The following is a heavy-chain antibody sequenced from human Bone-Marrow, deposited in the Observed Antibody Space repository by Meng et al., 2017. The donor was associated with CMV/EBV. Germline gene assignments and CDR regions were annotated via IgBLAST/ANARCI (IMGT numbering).Heavy chain of an antibody. V-gene: IGHV4-39*01. CDR1: GGSISSSSYY. D-gene: IGHD3-3*01. J-gene: IGHJ4*02. CDR3: VREWGVGCFDY. Sequence: SETLSLTCTVSGGSISSSSYYWGWIRQPPGKGLEWIGSIYYSGSTYYNPSLKSRVTISVDTSKNQFSLKLSSVTAADTAVYYCVREWGVGCFDYWGQGTLVTVSS. CDR2: IYYSGST.